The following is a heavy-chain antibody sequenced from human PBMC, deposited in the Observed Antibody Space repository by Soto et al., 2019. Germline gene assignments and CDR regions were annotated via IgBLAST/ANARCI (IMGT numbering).Heavy chain of an antibody. CDR1: GGTFSIYA. D-gene: IGHD5-12*01. J-gene: IGHJ3*01. Sequence: QVQMVQSGAEVKKPGSSVKVSCKASGGTFSIYAISWVRQATGQGLEWMGGIIPIFVTANYAQKCQGRVTISADECTSTAYMELSSLRSEDTAVYYCARGGYSVATLKDACDLWGQGTMVTVSS. CDR2: IIPIFVTA. CDR3: ARGGYSVATLKDACDL. V-gene: IGHV1-69*01.